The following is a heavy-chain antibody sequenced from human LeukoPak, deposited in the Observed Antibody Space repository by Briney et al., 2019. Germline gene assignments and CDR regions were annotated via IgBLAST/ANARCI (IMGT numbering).Heavy chain of an antibody. V-gene: IGHV3-48*01. D-gene: IGHD3-16*01. Sequence: GGSLRLSCVASGFDLSKVWVTWVRQAPGKGLEWVSYISGSSGTIYYADSVKGRFTISRDNAKDSLYLQMNSLRAEDTAVYYCARRSEFGVLYYMDIWGKGTTVTVSS. CDR1: GFDLSKVW. CDR3: ARRSEFGVLYYMDI. J-gene: IGHJ6*03. CDR2: ISGSSGTI.